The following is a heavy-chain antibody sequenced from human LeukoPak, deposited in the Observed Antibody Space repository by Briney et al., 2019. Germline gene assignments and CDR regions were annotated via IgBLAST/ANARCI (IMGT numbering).Heavy chain of an antibody. J-gene: IGHJ4*02. CDR3: ARQGPYYDSSGYYYSDYYFDY. CDR2: VYYSGST. CDR1: GGSISSSSYY. Sequence: SETLSLTCTVSGGSISSSSYYWGWIRQPPGKGLEWIGSVYYSGSTYYNPSLKSRVTISVDTSKNQFSLKLSSVTAADTAVYYCARQGPYYDSSGYYYSDYYFDYWGQGTLVTVSS. D-gene: IGHD3-22*01. V-gene: IGHV4-39*01.